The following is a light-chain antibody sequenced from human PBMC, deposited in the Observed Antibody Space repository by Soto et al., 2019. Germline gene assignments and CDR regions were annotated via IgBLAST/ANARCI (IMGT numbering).Light chain of an antibody. V-gene: IGKV3-15*01. Sequence: EMVMTQSPATLSVSPGERATLSCRASQSVSSNLAWYQQKPGQAPRLLIYGASPRATGIPVRFSGSGSGTVFTLTISSLQSEDFGVYYCQQYNKWPWTFGQGTKVDIK. CDR1: QSVSSN. J-gene: IGKJ1*01. CDR2: GAS. CDR3: QQYNKWPWT.